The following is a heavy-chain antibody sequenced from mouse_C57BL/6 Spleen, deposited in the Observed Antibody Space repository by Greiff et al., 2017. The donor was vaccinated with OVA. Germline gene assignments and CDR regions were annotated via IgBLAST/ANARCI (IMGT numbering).Heavy chain of an antibody. V-gene: IGHV1-55*01. J-gene: IGHJ1*03. CDR3: ARDGDYYSNYGWYFDV. CDR2: IYPGSGST. Sequence: VQLQQPGAELVKPGASVKMSCKASGYTFTSYWITWVKQRPGQGLEWIGDIYPGSGSTNYNEKFKSKATLTVDTSSSTAYMQLSSLTSEDSAVYYCARDGDYYSNYGWYFDVWGTGTTVTVSS. CDR1: GYTFTSYW. D-gene: IGHD2-5*01.